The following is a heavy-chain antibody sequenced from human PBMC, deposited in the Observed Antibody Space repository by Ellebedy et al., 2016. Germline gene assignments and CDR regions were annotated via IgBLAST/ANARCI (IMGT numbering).Heavy chain of an antibody. V-gene: IGHV1-2*02. CDR1: GYTFTGSY. D-gene: IGHD2-2*02. CDR2: INPNSGGT. Sequence: ASVKVSXXASGYTFTGSYIHWVRQAPGQGLEWMGWINPNSGGTNYAQKFQGRVTMTRDTSISTAYMELSRLRSDDTAVYYCARDLLDLPAAIWGQGTLVTVSS. J-gene: IGHJ4*02. CDR3: ARDLLDLPAAI.